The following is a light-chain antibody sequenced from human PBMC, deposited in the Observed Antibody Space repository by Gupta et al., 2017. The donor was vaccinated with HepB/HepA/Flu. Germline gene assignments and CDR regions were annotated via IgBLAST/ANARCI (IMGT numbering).Light chain of an antibody. J-gene: IGKJ4*01. CDR2: EVS. V-gene: IGKV2D-29*02. Sequence: LYWHLHKAGQSPQLLIHEVSNRFSGVPERFSGSGSGTDFTLNIRRVEAVDVGLYYCMQTLQFPLTFGGGTKVEIK. CDR3: MQTLQFPLT.